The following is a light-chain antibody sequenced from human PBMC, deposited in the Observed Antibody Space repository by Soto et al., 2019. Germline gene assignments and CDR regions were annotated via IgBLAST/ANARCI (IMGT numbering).Light chain of an antibody. J-gene: IGKJ1*01. CDR3: QQYNNWPWT. CDR2: GAS. Sequence: EIVITQSPATLSVSPGERATLSCRASQSVSSDLAWYQQKPGQAPRLLIYGASTRATGIPARFSGSGSGTEFTLTISSLQSEDFAVYYCQQYNNWPWTFGQGTTGDIK. V-gene: IGKV3-15*01. CDR1: QSVSSD.